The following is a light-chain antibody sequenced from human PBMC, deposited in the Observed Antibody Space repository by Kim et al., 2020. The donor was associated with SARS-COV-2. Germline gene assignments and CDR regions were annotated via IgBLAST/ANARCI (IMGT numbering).Light chain of an antibody. CDR2: KAS. V-gene: IGKV1-5*03. Sequence: SSPVGARVTITCRASQSISSWLAWYQQKPGKAPKLLIYKASSLESGFPSRFSGSGSGTEFTLTISSLQPDDFATYYCQRYNSVWTFGQGTKVDIK. J-gene: IGKJ1*01. CDR1: QSISSW. CDR3: QRYNSVWT.